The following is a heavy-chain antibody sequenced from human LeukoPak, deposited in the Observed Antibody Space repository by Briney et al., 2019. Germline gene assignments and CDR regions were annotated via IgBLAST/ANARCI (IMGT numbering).Heavy chain of an antibody. CDR2: IRYDGNNK. V-gene: IGHV3-30*02. Sequence: PGGSLRLSCGASGVTFSRYGMQLVRQAPGKGLEWVAFIRYDGNNKYYADSVKGRFTISRDNSKNTLYLQMNSLRAEDTAVYFCEKSLIYYYDSSGSSKGGFDIWGQGTMVTVSS. CDR1: GVTFSRYG. CDR3: EKSLIYYYDSSGSSKGGFDI. J-gene: IGHJ3*02. D-gene: IGHD3-22*01.